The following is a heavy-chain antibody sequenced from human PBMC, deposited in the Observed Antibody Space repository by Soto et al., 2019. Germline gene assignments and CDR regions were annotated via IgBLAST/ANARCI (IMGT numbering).Heavy chain of an antibody. J-gene: IGHJ6*02. CDR1: AFSLSTGGVG. CDR2: IYWDDDK. D-gene: IGHD2-21*02. CDR3: IQSRCGGDCLQSYASDYYCGMDV. Sequence: QITLKESGPTLVKPTQTLTLTCTFSAFSLSTGGVGVGWIRQPPRKALEWLALIYWDDDKRYSPSLRSRLTITKDTSKNQVVLTMPNLDPVDTATYYCIQSRCGGDCLQSYASDYYCGMDVWGQGTTVTVSS. V-gene: IGHV2-5*02.